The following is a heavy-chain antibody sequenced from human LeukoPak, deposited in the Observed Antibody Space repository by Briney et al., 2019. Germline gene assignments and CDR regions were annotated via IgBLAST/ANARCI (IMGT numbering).Heavy chain of an antibody. J-gene: IGHJ4*02. CDR2: IYHSGST. Sequence: SETLSLTCAVSGGSISSGGYSWRWIRQPPGKGLEWIGYIYHSGSTYYNPSLKSRVTISVDRSKNQFSLKLSSVTAADTAVYYCASQLSPGIGYFDYWGQGTLVTVSS. CDR1: GGSISSGGYS. CDR3: ASQLSPGIGYFDY. D-gene: IGHD2/OR15-2a*01. V-gene: IGHV4-30-2*01.